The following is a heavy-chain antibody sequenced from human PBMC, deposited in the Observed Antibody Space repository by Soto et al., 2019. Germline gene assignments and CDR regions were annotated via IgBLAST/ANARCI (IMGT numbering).Heavy chain of an antibody. Sequence: GGSLTLSCAASGFTFSSYAMSWVRQAPGKGLEWVSYISSSSSTIYYADSVKGRFTISRDNAKNSLYLQMNSLRDEDTAVYYCARYLLNRITIFGVVNTYGMDVWGQGTTVTVSS. CDR2: ISSSSSTI. J-gene: IGHJ6*02. CDR1: GFTFSSYA. CDR3: ARYLLNRITIFGVVNTYGMDV. V-gene: IGHV3-48*02. D-gene: IGHD3-3*01.